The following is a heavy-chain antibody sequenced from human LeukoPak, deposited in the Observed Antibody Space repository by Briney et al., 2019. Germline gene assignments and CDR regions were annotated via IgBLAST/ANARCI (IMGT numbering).Heavy chain of an antibody. J-gene: IGHJ3*02. CDR3: ARRFDI. CDR2: ISSSGDIR. CDR1: GFTFSSYE. V-gene: IGHV3-48*03. Sequence: PGGSLRLSCVASGFTFSSYEMNWVRQAPGKGLEWVSYISSSGDIRNYVDSVKGRFTISRDNAKNSLNLQMNSLRAEDTAVCYCARRFDIWGQGTMVTVSS.